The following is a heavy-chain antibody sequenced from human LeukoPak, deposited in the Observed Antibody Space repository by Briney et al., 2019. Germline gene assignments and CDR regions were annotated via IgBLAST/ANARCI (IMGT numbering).Heavy chain of an antibody. CDR3: ARAYSGSYYGYYFDY. Sequence: ASVKVSCKASGYTFTTYDINWVQQATGQGLEWMGWMNPNSGDTGYAQKFQGRVTMTRDTSIGTAYLELSSLRSDDTAVYYCARAYSGSYYGYYFDYWGQGTLVTVSS. V-gene: IGHV1-8*01. CDR1: GYTFTTYD. D-gene: IGHD1-26*01. J-gene: IGHJ4*02. CDR2: MNPNSGDT.